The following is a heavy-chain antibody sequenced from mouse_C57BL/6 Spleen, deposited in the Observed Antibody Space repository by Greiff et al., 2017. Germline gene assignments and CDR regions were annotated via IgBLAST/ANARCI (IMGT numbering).Heavy chain of an antibody. CDR2: IYPNSGST. CDR1: GYTFTSYW. J-gene: IGHJ4*01. CDR3: AKETARGAMDY. V-gene: IGHV1-64*01. Sequence: QVQLQQSGAELVKPGASVKLSCKASGYTFTSYWMHWVKQRPGQGLEWIGMIYPNSGSTNYNEKFKSKATLTVDKSSSTAYMQLSSLTSEDAAVYYCAKETARGAMDYWGQGTSVTVSS. D-gene: IGHD3-3*01.